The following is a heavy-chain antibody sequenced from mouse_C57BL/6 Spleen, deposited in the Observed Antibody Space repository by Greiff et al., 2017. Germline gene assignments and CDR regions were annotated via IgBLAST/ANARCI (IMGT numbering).Heavy chain of an antibody. J-gene: IGHJ3*01. Sequence: EVQVVESGGGLVKPGGSLKLSCAASGFTFSDYGMHWVRQAPGKGLEWVAYISSGSSTIYYADTVKGRFTISRDNAKNTLYLQRTSLRAEDTAMYYSARRGGSSQFAYWGQGTLVTVSA. D-gene: IGHD1-1*01. CDR3: ARRGGSSQFAY. V-gene: IGHV5-17*01. CDR1: GFTFSDYG. CDR2: ISSGSSTI.